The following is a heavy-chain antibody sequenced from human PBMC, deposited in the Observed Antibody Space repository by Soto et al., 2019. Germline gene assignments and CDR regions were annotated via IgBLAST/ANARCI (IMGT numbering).Heavy chain of an antibody. J-gene: IGHJ5*02. Sequence: EVQLVESGGGLVQPGGSLRLSCAASGFTFSSYWMSWVRQAPGKGLEWVANIKQDGSEKYYVDSVKGRFTISRDNAKNSLYLQMNSLRAEDTAVYYCARDRGSGCYLGWFDPWGQGTLVTVSS. CDR2: IKQDGSEK. V-gene: IGHV3-7*01. CDR1: GFTFSSYW. D-gene: IGHD6-19*01. CDR3: ARDRGSGCYLGWFDP.